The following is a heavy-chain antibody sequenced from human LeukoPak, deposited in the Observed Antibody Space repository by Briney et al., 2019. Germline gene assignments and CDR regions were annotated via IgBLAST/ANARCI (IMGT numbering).Heavy chain of an antibody. J-gene: IGHJ5*02. V-gene: IGHV3-30*01. CDR3: ARDSDPHSGGYSWFDP. CDR1: GFTFSSYA. CDR2: ISYDGSNK. Sequence: GGSLRLSCAASGFTFSSYAMHWVRQAPGKGLEWVAVISYDGSNKYYADSVKGRFTISRDNSKNTLYLQMNSLRAEDTAVYYCARDSDPHSGGYSWFDPWGQGTLVTVSS. D-gene: IGHD1-26*01.